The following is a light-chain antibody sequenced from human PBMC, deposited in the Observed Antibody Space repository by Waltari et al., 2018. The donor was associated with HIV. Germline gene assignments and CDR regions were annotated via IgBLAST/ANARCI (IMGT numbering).Light chain of an antibody. CDR2: EVN. J-gene: IGLJ2*01. V-gene: IGLV2-11*01. CDR3: CSYAGNSDVV. Sequence: QSALTQPHSVSGSPGQSVTISCTGTSSDIGGYNYVSWYRQFPGKAPSVIIHEVNKRPSGVPYRFSGSKSGNTASLTISGLQTDDEADYYCCSYAGNSDVVFGGGTTLTVL. CDR1: SSDIGGYNY.